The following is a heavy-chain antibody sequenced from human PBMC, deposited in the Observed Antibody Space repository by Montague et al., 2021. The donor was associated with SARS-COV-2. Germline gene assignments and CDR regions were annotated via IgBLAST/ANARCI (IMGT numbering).Heavy chain of an antibody. CDR3: ARERGRYSFDSSGYHNAFVI. CDR2: LYTGGST. Sequence: SETLSLTCTVSGGSISSYYWSWIRQPAGKGLEWIGRLYTGGSTNYNPSLKSRVTISVDTSKNQFSLKLSSVTAADTAVYYCARERGRYSFDSSGYHNAFVIWGQGTMVTVSS. D-gene: IGHD3-22*01. CDR1: GGSISSYY. V-gene: IGHV4-4*07. J-gene: IGHJ3*02.